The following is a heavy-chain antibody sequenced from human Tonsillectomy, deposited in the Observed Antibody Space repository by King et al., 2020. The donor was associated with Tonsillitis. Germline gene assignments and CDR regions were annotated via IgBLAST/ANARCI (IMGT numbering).Heavy chain of an antibody. J-gene: IGHJ5*02. Sequence: QLVQSGAEVKKPGASVKVSCKASGYTFTGYYMHWVRQAPGQGLEWMGWINPNSGGTNYAQKFQGWVTMTRDTSISTAYMELSRLRSDDTAVYYCARGSSITIFGVVKGWFDPWGQGTLVTVSS. CDR1: GYTFTGYY. CDR2: INPNSGGT. D-gene: IGHD3-3*01. CDR3: ARGSSITIFGVVKGWFDP. V-gene: IGHV1-2*04.